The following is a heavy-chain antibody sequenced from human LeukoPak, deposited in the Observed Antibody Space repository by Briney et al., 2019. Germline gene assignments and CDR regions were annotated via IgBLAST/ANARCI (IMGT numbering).Heavy chain of an antibody. J-gene: IGHJ4*02. V-gene: IGHV1-69*04. CDR3: ARVQEDSSGPFDY. CDR1: GCTFSSYV. CDR2: IIPILGIA. D-gene: IGHD3-22*01. Sequence: SVTVSCKASGCTFSSYVISWVRQAPGQGVEWMGRIIPILGIANYAQKFQGRVTITADKSTSTAYMELSSLRSEDTAVYYCARVQEDSSGPFDYWGQGTLVTVSS.